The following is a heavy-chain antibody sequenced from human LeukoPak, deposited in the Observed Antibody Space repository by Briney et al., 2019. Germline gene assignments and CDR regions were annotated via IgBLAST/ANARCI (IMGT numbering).Heavy chain of an antibody. D-gene: IGHD1-26*01. V-gene: IGHV3-33*06. CDR2: IGDDGRYK. CDR3: AKPTSGSGSFLIDY. CDR1: VFSLNNYG. Sequence: PGGSLRLPRAASVFSLNNYGIHWVRQAPATGLEGGADIGDDGRYKYYAESVTGRFTLSRDSPKNTLYLQMNSLRAEDTAVYYCAKPTSGSGSFLIDYWGQGTLVTVSS. J-gene: IGHJ4*02.